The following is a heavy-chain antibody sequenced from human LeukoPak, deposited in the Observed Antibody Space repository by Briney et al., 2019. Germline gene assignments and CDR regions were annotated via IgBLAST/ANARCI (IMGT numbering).Heavy chain of an antibody. D-gene: IGHD3-10*01. CDR2: MSSSGSTI. CDR1: GFTFSSYE. Sequence: GGSLRLSCAASGFTFSSYEMNGVRQAPGKGLEGVSYMSSSGSTIYYADSVKGRFTISRDNAKNSLYLQMNSLRAEDTAVYYCARDRAPSITMVRGVDYWGQGTLVTVSS. J-gene: IGHJ4*02. V-gene: IGHV3-48*03. CDR3: ARDRAPSITMVRGVDY.